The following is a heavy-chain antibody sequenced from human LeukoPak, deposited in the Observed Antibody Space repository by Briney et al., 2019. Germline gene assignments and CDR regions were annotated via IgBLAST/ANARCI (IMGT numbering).Heavy chain of an antibody. CDR2: ISSSSSNI. Sequence: GGSLRLSCAASGFTFSSYSMNWVRQAPGKGLEWVSSISSSSSNIYYADSVKGRFTISRDNAKNSLYLQMNSLRVEDTAVYYCARGKTSQNIVTRKTYNWFDPWGQGTLVTVSS. CDR1: GFTFSSYS. J-gene: IGHJ5*02. D-gene: IGHD2/OR15-2a*01. V-gene: IGHV3-21*01. CDR3: ARGKTSQNIVTRKTYNWFDP.